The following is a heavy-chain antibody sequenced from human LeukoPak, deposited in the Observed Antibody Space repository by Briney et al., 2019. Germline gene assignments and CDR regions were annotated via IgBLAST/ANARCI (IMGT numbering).Heavy chain of an antibody. D-gene: IGHD3-9*01. J-gene: IGHJ4*02. Sequence: GGSLRLSCADSGFLFSNSWMAWVRQAPGRGLEWLANINQDGSARTCVDSVKGRFTISRDNSKNTLYLQMSSLRAEDTAVYYCHGLFCWGQGTLVTVSS. CDR1: GFLFSNSW. CDR3: HGLFC. CDR2: INQDGSAR. V-gene: IGHV3-7*02.